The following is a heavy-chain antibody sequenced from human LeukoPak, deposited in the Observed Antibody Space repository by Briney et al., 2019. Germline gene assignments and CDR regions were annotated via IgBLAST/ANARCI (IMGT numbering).Heavy chain of an antibody. J-gene: IGHJ3*02. CDR2: IYSGGST. Sequence: GGSLRLSCAASGFTVSSNYMSWVRQAPGKGLEWVSIIYSGGSTFYADSVKGRYTISRDNSKNTLYLQMNSLRAEDTAVYYCARGGSYLSAFDIWGQGTMVTVSS. CDR3: ARGGSYLSAFDI. D-gene: IGHD1-26*01. V-gene: IGHV3-53*01. CDR1: GFTVSSNY.